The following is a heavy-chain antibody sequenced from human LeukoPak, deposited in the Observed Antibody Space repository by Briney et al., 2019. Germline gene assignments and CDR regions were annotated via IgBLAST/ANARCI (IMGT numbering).Heavy chain of an antibody. J-gene: IGHJ3*02. CDR3: AKDLRQWLVQEDFDI. CDR1: GFIFSSYG. D-gene: IGHD6-19*01. Sequence: GRSLRLSCAASGFIFSSYGVHWVRQAPGKGLEWVSVIWYDGSNKYYADSVKGRFTISRDNSENTLYLQMNSLRAEDTAVYYCAKDLRQWLVQEDFDIWGQGKMVTVSS. CDR2: IWYDGSNK. V-gene: IGHV3-33*06.